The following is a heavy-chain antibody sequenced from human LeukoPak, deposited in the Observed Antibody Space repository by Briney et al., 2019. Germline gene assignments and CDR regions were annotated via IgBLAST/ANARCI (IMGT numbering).Heavy chain of an antibody. V-gene: IGHV4-34*01. Sequence: SETLSLTRAVYGGSFSGYYWSWIRQPPGKGLEWIGEINHSGSTNYNPSLKSRVTISVDTFKNQFSLKLSSVTAADTAVYYCAREGYSSSKFDYWGQGTLVTVSS. CDR3: AREGYSSSKFDY. CDR1: GGSFSGYY. CDR2: INHSGST. J-gene: IGHJ4*02. D-gene: IGHD6-13*01.